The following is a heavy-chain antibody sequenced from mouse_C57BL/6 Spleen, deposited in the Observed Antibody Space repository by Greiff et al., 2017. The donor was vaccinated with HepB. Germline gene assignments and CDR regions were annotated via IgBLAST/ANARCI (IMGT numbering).Heavy chain of an antibody. J-gene: IGHJ3*01. D-gene: IGHD2-4*01. Sequence: EVKVEESGGGLVKPGGSLKLSCAASGFTFSDYGMHGVRQAPEKGLEWVAYISSGSSTIYYADTVKGRFTISRDNAKNTLFLQMTSLRSEDTAIYYCARSRDYDAFAYWCQVTLVTVSA. V-gene: IGHV5-17*01. CDR1: GFTFSDYG. CDR3: ARSRDYDAFAY. CDR2: ISSGSSTI.